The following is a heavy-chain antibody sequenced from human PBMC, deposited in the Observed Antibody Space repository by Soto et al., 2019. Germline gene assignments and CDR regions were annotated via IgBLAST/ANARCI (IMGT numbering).Heavy chain of an antibody. V-gene: IGHV3-30*03. CDR2: ISRDGSVK. J-gene: IGHJ4*02. Sequence: QVQLVESGGGVVQPGTSLRLSCVASGFTFSTSGMHWVRQAPGKGLEWVAVISRDGSVKYYADSVKGRFTISRDTSKNTLYLQMISLRDEDTAVYYCAGEIASGYWGQGTLVTVSS. D-gene: IGHD2-21*01. CDR3: AGEIASGY. CDR1: GFTFSTSG.